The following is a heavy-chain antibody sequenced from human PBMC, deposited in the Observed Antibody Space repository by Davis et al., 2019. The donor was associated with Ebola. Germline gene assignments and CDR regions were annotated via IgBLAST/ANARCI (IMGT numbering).Heavy chain of an antibody. D-gene: IGHD3-10*01. V-gene: IGHV1-18*01. CDR1: GYTFTGYG. CDR3: ARDLSYSYYYHYYGMDV. Sequence: ASVKVSCKASGYTFTGYGISWVRQAPGQGLEWMGWISGYNGNTDHAQKFQGRVTMTRDTSLSTVYMELTSLRSDDTAVYYCARDLSYSYYYHYYGMDVWGQGTMVTVSS. J-gene: IGHJ6*02. CDR2: ISGYNGNT.